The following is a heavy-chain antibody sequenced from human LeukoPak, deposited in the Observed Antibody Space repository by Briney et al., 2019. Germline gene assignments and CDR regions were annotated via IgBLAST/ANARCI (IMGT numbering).Heavy chain of an antibody. J-gene: IGHJ4*02. D-gene: IGHD3-3*01. Sequence: PSETLSLTCTVSGGSIRSSYYYWGWIRQPPGKGLEWIGSIYDSGSTYYNPSLKSRVTISVDTSKNQFSLKLSSVTAADTAVYYCARGPLITIFGVVSFDYWGQGTLVTVSS. CDR3: ARGPLITIFGVVSFDY. CDR1: GGSIRSSYYY. CDR2: IYDSGST. V-gene: IGHV4-39*07.